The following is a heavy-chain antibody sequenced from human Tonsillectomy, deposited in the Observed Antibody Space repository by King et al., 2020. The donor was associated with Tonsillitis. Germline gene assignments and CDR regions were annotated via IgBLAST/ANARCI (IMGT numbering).Heavy chain of an antibody. D-gene: IGHD6-19*01. CDR2: ISYYGSND. CDR3: ARDFSLFSSGWYGPWFDS. CDR1: GFPFNNYA. Sequence: VQLVESGGGVVQPGRSLRLSCAASGFPFNNYAMHWVRQAPGKGLEWVAVISYYGSNDYYADSVKGRFTVSRDDSTNTLYLQMNSLRAEDTAVYYCARDFSLFSSGWYGPWFDSWGQGTLVTVSS. J-gene: IGHJ5*01. V-gene: IGHV3-33*05.